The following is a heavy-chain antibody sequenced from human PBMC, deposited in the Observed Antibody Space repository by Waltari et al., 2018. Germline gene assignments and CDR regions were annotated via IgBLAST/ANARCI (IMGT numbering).Heavy chain of an antibody. CDR1: GGSISSYY. J-gene: IGHJ4*02. Sequence: QVQLQESGPGLVKHSETLSLTCTVSGGSISSYYWSWIRQPPGKGLEWIGYIYYSGSTNYNPSLKSRVTISVDTSKNQFSLKLSSVTAADTAVYYCARCDRSSSSFDYWGQGTLVTVSS. V-gene: IGHV4-59*01. CDR3: ARCDRSSSSFDY. D-gene: IGHD6-13*01. CDR2: IYYSGST.